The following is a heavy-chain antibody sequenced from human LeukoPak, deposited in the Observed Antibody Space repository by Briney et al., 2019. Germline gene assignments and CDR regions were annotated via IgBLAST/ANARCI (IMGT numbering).Heavy chain of an antibody. CDR2: ISGDGSLT. CDR1: GFTFSTHW. V-gene: IGHV3-74*01. J-gene: IGHJ6*02. Sequence: PGGSLRLSCAASGFTFSTHWMYWVRQAPGKEFVWVSRISGDGSLTSYADSVRGRFTISRDNAKETLYLQTTSLRVEDTAVYSCASLLTPYHGSGGGGMDVWGQGTTVTVSS. D-gene: IGHD3-10*01. CDR3: ASLLTPYHGSGGGGMDV.